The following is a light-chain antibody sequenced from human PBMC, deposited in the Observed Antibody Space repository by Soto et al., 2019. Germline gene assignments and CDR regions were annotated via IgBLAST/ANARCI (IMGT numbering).Light chain of an antibody. CDR1: SSDVGGYNY. V-gene: IGLV2-14*03. CDR3: SSYTSSSTYV. Sequence: QSVLTQPASVSGAPGQSIAISCTGTSSDVGGYNYVSWYQHHPGKAPKLMVYDVSNRPSGASNRFSGSKSGNTASLTIFGLHAEDEADYYCSSYTSSSTYVFGTGTKVTVL. J-gene: IGLJ1*01. CDR2: DVS.